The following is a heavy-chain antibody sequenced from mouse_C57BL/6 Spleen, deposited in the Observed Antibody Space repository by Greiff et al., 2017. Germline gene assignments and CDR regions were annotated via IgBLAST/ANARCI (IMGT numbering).Heavy chain of an antibody. J-gene: IGHJ1*03. CDR1: GYTFTSYG. CDR3: ARLFITTVVADWYVDV. V-gene: IGHV1-81*01. D-gene: IGHD1-1*01. Sequence: QVQLQQSGAELARPGASVKLSCKASGYTFTSYGISWVKQRTGQGLEWIGEIYPRSGNTYYNEKFKGKATLTADKSSSTAYMELRSLTSEDSAVYFCARLFITTVVADWYVDVWGTGTTGTVSS. CDR2: IYPRSGNT.